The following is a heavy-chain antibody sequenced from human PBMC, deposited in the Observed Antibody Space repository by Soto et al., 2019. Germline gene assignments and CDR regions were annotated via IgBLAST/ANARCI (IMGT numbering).Heavy chain of an antibody. V-gene: IGHV4-4*02. D-gene: IGHD1-1*01. J-gene: IGHJ4*02. Sequence: QVQLQESGPGLVKPSGTLSLTCAVSGGSISTSNWWSWVRQPPGKGLEWIGEVYHSGSTNYNPSCKSRVAMSVDTSTPQFSLKLNSVTAPYTALFYCARTSTSGTRFDYWGQGSLVTVSS. CDR3: ARTSTSGTRFDY. CDR1: GGSISTSNW. CDR2: VYHSGST.